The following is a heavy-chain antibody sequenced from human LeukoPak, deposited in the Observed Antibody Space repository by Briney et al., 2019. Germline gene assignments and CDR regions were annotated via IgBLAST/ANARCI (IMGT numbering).Heavy chain of an antibody. CDR1: GGTFTIYA. D-gene: IGHD4-23*01. J-gene: IGHJ4*02. CDR2: IIPIFGTA. V-gene: IGHV1-69*01. CDR3: ARDYGGNSGFDY. Sequence: GASVKVSRKASGGTFTIYAISWVRQAPGQGLEWMGGIIPIFGTANYAQKFQGRVTITADESTSTAYMELSSLRSEDTAVYYCARDYGGNSGFDYWGRGTLVTVSS.